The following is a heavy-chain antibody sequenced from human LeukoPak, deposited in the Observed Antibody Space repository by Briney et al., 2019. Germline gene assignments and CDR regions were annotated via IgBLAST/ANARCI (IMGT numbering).Heavy chain of an antibody. CDR3: ARDGNNWNPDLF. J-gene: IGHJ4*02. V-gene: IGHV1-69*13. Sequence: SVKVSCKASGGTFSSYAISWVRQAPGQGLDWMGGIIPIFGTANYAQKFQGRVTITADESTSTAYMELSSLRSEDTAVYYCARDGNNWNPDLFWGQGTLVTVSS. CDR2: IIPIFGTA. D-gene: IGHD1-20*01. CDR1: GGTFSSYA.